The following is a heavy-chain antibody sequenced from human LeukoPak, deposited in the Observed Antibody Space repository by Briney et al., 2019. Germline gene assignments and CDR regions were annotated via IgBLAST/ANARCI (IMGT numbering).Heavy chain of an antibody. Sequence: GGSLRLSCVASEFTFANHAMSWVRQAPGKGLEWISAISGTGGSTFYAGSVKGRFTISRDNSKSTLYLQMNSLRAEDTAVYYCAKSPSTVTNVWGQGTLVTVSS. J-gene: IGHJ4*02. CDR3: AKSPSTVTNV. CDR1: EFTFANHA. CDR2: ISGTGGST. D-gene: IGHD4-11*01. V-gene: IGHV3-23*01.